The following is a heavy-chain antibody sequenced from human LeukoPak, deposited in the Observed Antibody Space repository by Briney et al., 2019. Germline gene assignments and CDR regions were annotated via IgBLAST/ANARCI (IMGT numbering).Heavy chain of an antibody. V-gene: IGHV1-18*01. CDR1: GYTFTNYG. CDR2: ISAYNGNT. Sequence: VASVKVSCKASGYTFTNYGISWVRQAPGQGLEWMGWISAYNGNTNYAQNFQGRVTMTTDTSTSTAYMELRSLRSDDTAVYYCAREIGPPYCGGDCYYDYWGQGTLVTVSS. D-gene: IGHD2-21*02. J-gene: IGHJ4*02. CDR3: AREIGPPYCGGDCYYDY.